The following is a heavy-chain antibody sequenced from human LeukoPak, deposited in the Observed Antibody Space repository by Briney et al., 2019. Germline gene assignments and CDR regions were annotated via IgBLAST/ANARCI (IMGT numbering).Heavy chain of an antibody. CDR2: ISTYTGKT. V-gene: IGHV1-18*01. CDR1: GYTFTNYG. Sequence: GASVKVSCKASGYTFTNYGISWVRQAPGQGLEWMGWISTYTGKTNCTQKVQDRVTMTRDTSTSTAYMELRSLRSDDTAVYYCARDGYQYGSGSYPTAWGQGTLVTVSS. J-gene: IGHJ5*02. CDR3: ARDGYQYGSGSYPTA. D-gene: IGHD3-10*01.